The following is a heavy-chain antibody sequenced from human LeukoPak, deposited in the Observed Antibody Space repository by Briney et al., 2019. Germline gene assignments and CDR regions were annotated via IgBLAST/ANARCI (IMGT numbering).Heavy chain of an antibody. CDR1: GDSISHYY. J-gene: IGHJ5*02. CDR2: IFYTGTT. Sequence: SETLSLTCTVSGDSISHYYWSWIRQSPEKGLEWIGYIFYTGTTNYNPSLKSRVTISVDTSKNQFSLKLSSVTAADTAVYYCARESITIFGVVMPFDPWGQGTLVTVSS. V-gene: IGHV4-59*12. D-gene: IGHD3-3*01. CDR3: ARESITIFGVVMPFDP.